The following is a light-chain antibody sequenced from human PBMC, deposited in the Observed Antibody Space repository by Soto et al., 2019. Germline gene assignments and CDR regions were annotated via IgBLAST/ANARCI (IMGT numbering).Light chain of an antibody. CDR3: QQLSNWPPT. CDR1: QSVSSS. J-gene: IGKJ1*01. CDR2: DSS. Sequence: EIVLKQSPATLSLSPGERATLSCRASQSVSSSLAWYQQKPGQAPRLLIYDSSNRATGIPARLSGSGSGTDFTLTISSREPEDFALDYCQQLSNWPPTFGQGTKVEIK. V-gene: IGKV3-11*01.